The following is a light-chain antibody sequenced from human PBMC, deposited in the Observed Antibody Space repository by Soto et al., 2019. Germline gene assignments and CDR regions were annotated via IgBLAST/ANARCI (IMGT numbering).Light chain of an antibody. J-gene: IGKJ5*01. V-gene: IGKV3-20*01. CDR3: QVYGPSPPIT. CDR1: QSVSSSY. Sequence: MVLTHSPGSLSFSPGQGSTLSCRSSQSVSSSYLAWYQQKPGQAPRLLIYGASSRATGIPDRFSGSGSGTDFTLTISSLQSEDFAVYYCQVYGPSPPITFGQGTRLEI. CDR2: GAS.